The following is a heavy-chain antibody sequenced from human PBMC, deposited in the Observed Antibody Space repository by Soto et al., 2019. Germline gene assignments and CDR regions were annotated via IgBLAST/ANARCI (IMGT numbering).Heavy chain of an antibody. CDR3: AKDSWGEDVYVDS. CDR2: INGRGET. Sequence: GGSLRLSCAASGFTFRSYDMSWVRQAPGKGLEWVSGINGRGETYYADSVRGRFTISRDKSNNTLYLGLNSLRVDDTAVYYCAKDSWGEDVYVDSWGQGTLVTVSS. V-gene: IGHV3-23*01. CDR1: GFTFRSYD. D-gene: IGHD3-16*01. J-gene: IGHJ4*02.